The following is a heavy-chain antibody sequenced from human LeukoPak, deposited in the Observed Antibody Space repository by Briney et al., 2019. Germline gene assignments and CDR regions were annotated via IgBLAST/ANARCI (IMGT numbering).Heavy chain of an antibody. J-gene: IGHJ6*03. CDR2: IIPMFDDTP. CDR1: GGTFSSYA. CDR3: ARDQGATVTPNGYYYYMDV. V-gene: IGHV1-69*05. D-gene: IGHD4-17*01. Sequence: SVKVSCKASGGTFSSYAISWVRQAPGQGLEWMGGIIPMFDDTPNYALKFQGRVAITTDESTSTAYMELSSLRSDDTAVYYCARDQGATVTPNGYYYYMDVWGKGTTVTVSS.